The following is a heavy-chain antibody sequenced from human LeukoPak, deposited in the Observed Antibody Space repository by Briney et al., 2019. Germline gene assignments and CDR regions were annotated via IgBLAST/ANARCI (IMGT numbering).Heavy chain of an antibody. Sequence: GGSLRLSCVPSGFTFSTYAMNWIRQAPGKGLEWVAYFGSTGTIHYADSMRGRFTISRDNAEMSLFLQMNSLRVDDTAVYYCARSYGLRYFDRWGQGTLVTVSS. CDR2: FGSTGTI. D-gene: IGHD4-17*01. CDR3: ARSYGLRYFDR. J-gene: IGHJ4*02. V-gene: IGHV3-48*03. CDR1: GFTFSTYA.